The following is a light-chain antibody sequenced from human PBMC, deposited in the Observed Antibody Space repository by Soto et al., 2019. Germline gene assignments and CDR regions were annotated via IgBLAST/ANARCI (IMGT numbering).Light chain of an antibody. V-gene: IGKV3-15*01. Sequence: EIVMTQSPATLSVSPGERATLSFRASQSISSSLAWYQQKPGQAPRLLIHGASTRATGIPARFSGSGSGTEFTLTLSSLQSEDVAVYYCQQYNNWPTWTFGQGTKVDIK. J-gene: IGKJ1*01. CDR2: GAS. CDR3: QQYNNWPTWT. CDR1: QSISSS.